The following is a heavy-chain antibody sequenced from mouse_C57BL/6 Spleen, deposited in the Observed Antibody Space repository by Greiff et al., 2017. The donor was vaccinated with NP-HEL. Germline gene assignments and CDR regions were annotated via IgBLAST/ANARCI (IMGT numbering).Heavy chain of an antibody. D-gene: IGHD1-1*01. J-gene: IGHJ2*01. Sequence: DVQLVESGEGLVKPGGSLKLSCAASGFTFSSYAMSWVRQTPEKRLEWVAYISSGGDYIYYADTVKGRFTISRDNARNTLYLQMSSLKSEDTAMYYCTRESDYYGSSLWGQGTTLTVSS. V-gene: IGHV5-9-1*02. CDR2: ISSGGDYI. CDR3: TRESDYYGSSL. CDR1: GFTFSSYA.